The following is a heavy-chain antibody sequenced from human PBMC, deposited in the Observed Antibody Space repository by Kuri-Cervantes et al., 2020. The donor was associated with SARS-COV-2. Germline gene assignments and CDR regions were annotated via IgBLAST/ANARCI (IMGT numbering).Heavy chain of an antibody. CDR3: ARQSVVASDD. J-gene: IGHJ4*02. CDR1: GGSISSSSYY. CDR2: IYYSGST. D-gene: IGHD2-15*01. Sequence: GSLRLSCTVSGGSISSSSYYWGWIRQLPGKGLEWIGSIYYSGSTYYNPSLKSRVTISVDTSKNQFSLKLSSVTAADTAVYYCARQSVVASDDWGQGTLVTVSS. V-gene: IGHV4-39*01.